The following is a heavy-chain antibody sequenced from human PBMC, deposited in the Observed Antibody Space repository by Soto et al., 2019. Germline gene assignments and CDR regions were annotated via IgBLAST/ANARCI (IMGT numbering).Heavy chain of an antibody. CDR2: IYHSGST. CDR3: AREGALLYGGNSDYYDTLDV. D-gene: IGHD2-21*02. Sequence: SETLSLTCAVSGGSISSSNWWSWVRQPPGKGLEWIGEIYHSGSTNYNPSLKSRVTISVDKSKNQFSLSLTSVTAADTAVYYCAREGALLYGGNSDYYDTLDVWGQGPTVIVS. CDR1: GGSISSSNW. J-gene: IGHJ6*01. V-gene: IGHV4-4*02.